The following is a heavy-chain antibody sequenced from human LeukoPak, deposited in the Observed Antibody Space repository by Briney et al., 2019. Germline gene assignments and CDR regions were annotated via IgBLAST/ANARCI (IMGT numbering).Heavy chain of an antibody. CDR2: ISGSGGST. D-gene: IGHD6-19*01. Sequence: PGGSLRLSCAASGFTFSSYAMSWVRQAPGKGLEWVSAISGSGGSTYYADSVKGRFTISRDNSKNTLYLQMNSLRAEDTAVNYCAKGLAYSSGWLFDYWGQGTLVTVSS. CDR3: AKGLAYSSGWLFDY. CDR1: GFTFSSYA. V-gene: IGHV3-23*01. J-gene: IGHJ4*02.